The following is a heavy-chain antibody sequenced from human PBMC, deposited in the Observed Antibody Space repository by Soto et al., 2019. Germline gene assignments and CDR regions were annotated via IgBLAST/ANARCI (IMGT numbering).Heavy chain of an antibody. J-gene: IGHJ4*02. CDR3: ARGPSGDKVDS. Sequence: QVQLQESGPGLVKPSQTLSLTCTVSGGSISTVDYWWSWIRQSPDMGLEWIGHIYDGGRTYNNPSLVSRVTMSVDTSKSQLSLTLRSVSAADTAVYYCARGPSGDKVDSWGQGTLVTVSS. V-gene: IGHV4-30-4*01. CDR1: GGSISTVDYW. CDR2: IYDGGRT. D-gene: IGHD7-27*01.